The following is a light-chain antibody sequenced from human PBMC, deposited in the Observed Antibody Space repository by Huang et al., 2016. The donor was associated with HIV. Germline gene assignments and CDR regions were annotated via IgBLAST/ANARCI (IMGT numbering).Light chain of an antibody. CDR3: QQYDYFPLT. Sequence: DIQMTQSPSSLSASVGDRVTITCQASQHISNYLNWDQQKPGKAPKLLIYDTANLKTGVPSRFSGSGSGTDLTFTISSLQPEDIATYYCQQYDYFPLTFGGGTKVEIK. J-gene: IGKJ4*01. CDR1: QHISNY. CDR2: DTA. V-gene: IGKV1-33*01.